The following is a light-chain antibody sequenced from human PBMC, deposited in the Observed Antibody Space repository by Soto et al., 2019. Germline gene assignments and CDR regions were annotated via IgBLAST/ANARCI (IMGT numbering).Light chain of an antibody. CDR3: SSYTSSSTRV. V-gene: IGLV2-14*03. CDR1: NNAFGAYDF. Sequence: QSALTQPASLSWSPGQSITISCTGTNNAFGAYDFVSWYQQHPDKASKLMIYEVSNRPSGVSNRFSGSKSVNTATLTISGLQAEDEADYYCSSYTSSSTRVFGTGTKVTVL. J-gene: IGLJ1*01. CDR2: EVS.